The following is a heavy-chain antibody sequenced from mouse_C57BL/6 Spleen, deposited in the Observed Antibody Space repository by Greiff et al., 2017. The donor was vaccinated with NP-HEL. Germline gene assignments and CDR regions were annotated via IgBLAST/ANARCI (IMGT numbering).Heavy chain of an antibody. CDR3: ARSDYYGSSYEYYFDY. Sequence: QVQLQQSGAELARPGASVKLSCKASGYTFTSYGISWVKQSTGQGLEWIGEIYPRSGNTYYNEKFKGKATLTADKSSSTAYMELRSLTSEDSAVYFCARSDYYGSSYEYYFDYWGQGTTLTVSS. D-gene: IGHD1-1*01. CDR2: IYPRSGNT. V-gene: IGHV1-81*01. J-gene: IGHJ2*01. CDR1: GYTFTSYG.